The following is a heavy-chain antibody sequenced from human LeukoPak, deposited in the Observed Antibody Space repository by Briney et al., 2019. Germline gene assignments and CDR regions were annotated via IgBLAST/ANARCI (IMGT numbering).Heavy chain of an antibody. D-gene: IGHD3-10*01. CDR1: GGSFSGYY. J-gene: IGHJ4*02. V-gene: IGHV4-34*01. CDR2: INHSGST. Sequence: SETLSLTCAVYGGSFSGYYWSWIRQPPGKGLEWIGEINHSGSTNYNPSLKSRVTISVDTSKNQFSLKLSSVTAADTAVYYCARLRIGDRRRRASSFYFDYWGQGTLVTVSS. CDR3: ARLRIGDRRRRASSFYFDY.